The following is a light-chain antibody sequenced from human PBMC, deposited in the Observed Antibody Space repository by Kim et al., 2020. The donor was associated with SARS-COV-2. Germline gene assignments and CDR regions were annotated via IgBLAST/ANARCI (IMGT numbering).Light chain of an antibody. CDR2: DAS. Sequence: QSALTQPRSVSGSPGQSVTISCTGTSSDVGGYKYVSWYQHHPGKAPKLMISDASNRPSGVPDRFSGSKSGNTASLTISGLQAEDEADYYCCSYAGSYIWVFGGGTKVTVL. J-gene: IGLJ3*02. V-gene: IGLV2-11*01. CDR3: CSYAGSYIWV. CDR1: SSDVGGYKY.